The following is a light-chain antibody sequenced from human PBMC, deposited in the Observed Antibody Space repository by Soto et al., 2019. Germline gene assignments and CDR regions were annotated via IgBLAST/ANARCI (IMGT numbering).Light chain of an antibody. CDR1: SSDVGSYNR. Sequence: QSVLTQPPSVSGSPGQSVTISCTGTSSDVGSYNRVAWYQQPPGTAPKLMIYEVTNRPSGVPDRFSGSKSGNTASLTISGLQAEDEADYYCNTYTSSNTYVFGTGTTSPS. J-gene: IGLJ1*01. V-gene: IGLV2-18*02. CDR2: EVT. CDR3: NTYTSSNTYV.